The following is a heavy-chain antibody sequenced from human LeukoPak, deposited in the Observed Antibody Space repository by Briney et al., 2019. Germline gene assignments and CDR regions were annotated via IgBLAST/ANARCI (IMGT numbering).Heavy chain of an antibody. V-gene: IGHV1-18*01. Sequence: GASVKVSCKASGYTFTSYGISWVRQAPGQGLEWMGWISAYNGNTNYAQKLQGRVTMTTDTSTSTAYMKLRSLRSDDTAVYYCARGPYGSGSYYKFDYWGQGTLVTVSS. CDR1: GYTFTSYG. CDR2: ISAYNGNT. CDR3: ARGPYGSGSYYKFDY. J-gene: IGHJ4*02. D-gene: IGHD3-10*01.